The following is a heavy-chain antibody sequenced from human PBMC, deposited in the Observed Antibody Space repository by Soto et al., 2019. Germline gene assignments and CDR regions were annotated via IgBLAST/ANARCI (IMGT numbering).Heavy chain of an antibody. J-gene: IGHJ6*02. V-gene: IGHV1-2*04. D-gene: IGHD4-17*01. CDR3: ARDRTTVTGYGMDV. CDR1: GYIFTGYY. CDR2: INPNSGDT. Sequence: ASVKVSCKASGYIFTGYYMHWVRQAPGQGLEWMGWINPNSGDTNYTQKFQGWVTMTRDTSISTAYMELSRLRSEDTAGYYCARDRTTVTGYGMDVWGQGTTVTVSS.